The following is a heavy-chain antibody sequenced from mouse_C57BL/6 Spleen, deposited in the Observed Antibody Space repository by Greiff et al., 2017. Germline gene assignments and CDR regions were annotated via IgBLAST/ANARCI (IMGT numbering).Heavy chain of an antibody. V-gene: IGHV1-22*01. Sequence: EVQVVESGPELVKPGASVKMSCKASGYTFTDYTMHWVKQSHGKSLEWIGYINPNNGGTSYHQKFKGKATLTVNKSSSTAYMELRSRTAEESAVYYCARGGYYGSSGYFDVWGTGTTVTVSS. CDR2: INPNNGGT. CDR1: GYTFTDYT. D-gene: IGHD1-1*01. J-gene: IGHJ1*03. CDR3: ARGGYYGSSGYFDV.